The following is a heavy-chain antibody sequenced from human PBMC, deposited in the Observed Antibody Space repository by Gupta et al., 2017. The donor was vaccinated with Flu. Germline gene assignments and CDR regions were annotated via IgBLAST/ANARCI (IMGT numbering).Heavy chain of an antibody. CDR2: ISYDGRSK. CDR3: AKDWKWNYNIYGMNV. J-gene: IGHJ6*02. Sequence: QEQVVESGGGVVQPGRSLRLSCAAYGFSFRNYGMHWVRQAPGKGLEGVADISYDGRSKNYADSVKGRFTISRDNPKNTLYLQMNSLRTEDTAVYYCAKDWKWNYNIYGMNVWGQGTTVTVSS. D-gene: IGHD3-9*01. CDR1: GFSFRNYG. V-gene: IGHV3-30*18.